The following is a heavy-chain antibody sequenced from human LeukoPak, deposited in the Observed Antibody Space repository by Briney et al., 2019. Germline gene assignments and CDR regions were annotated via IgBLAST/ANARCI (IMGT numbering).Heavy chain of an antibody. CDR3: ARAYCNSTSCPIRGGYYYYAMDV. J-gene: IGHJ6*02. V-gene: IGHV3-21*01. D-gene: IGHD2-2*01. CDR1: GFAFSTSN. Sequence: GGSLRLSCAASGFAFSTSNMMWIRQTPGKGPEWVSSISSGSTYIYYADSLKGRFTVSRDNAKSSLSLQMNSLRVEDTAVYYCARAYCNSTSCPIRGGYYYYAMDVWGQGTTVTVSS. CDR2: ISSGSTYI.